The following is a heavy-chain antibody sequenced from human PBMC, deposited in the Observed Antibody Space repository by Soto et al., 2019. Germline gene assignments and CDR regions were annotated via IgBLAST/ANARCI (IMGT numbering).Heavy chain of an antibody. J-gene: IGHJ4*02. CDR1: GGSISSYY. Sequence: TSETLSLTCTVSGGSISSYYWSWIRQPPGKGLEWIGYIYYSGSTNYNPSLKSRVTISVDTSKNQFSLKLSSVTAADTAVYYCASGIPGDYYGSGSYYYWGQGTLVTVSS. V-gene: IGHV4-59*08. CDR2: IYYSGST. D-gene: IGHD3-10*01. CDR3: ASGIPGDYYGSGSYYY.